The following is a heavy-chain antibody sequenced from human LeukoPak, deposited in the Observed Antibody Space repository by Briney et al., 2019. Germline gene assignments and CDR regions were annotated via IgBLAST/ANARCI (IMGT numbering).Heavy chain of an antibody. V-gene: IGHV1-69*04. CDR3: ARDVDTAMVHDAFDI. D-gene: IGHD5-18*01. CDR2: IIPILGIA. J-gene: IGHJ3*02. CDR1: GGTFSSYA. Sequence: SVKTSCKASGGTFSSYAISWVRQAPGQGLEWMGRIIPILGIANYAQKFQGRVTITADKSTSTAYMELSSLRSEDTAVYYCARDVDTAMVHDAFDIWGQGTMVTVSS.